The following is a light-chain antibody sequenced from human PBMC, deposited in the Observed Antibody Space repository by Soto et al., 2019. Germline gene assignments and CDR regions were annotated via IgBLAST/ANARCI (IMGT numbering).Light chain of an antibody. CDR3: QHYSTYSGT. J-gene: IGKJ1*01. CDR1: QSIETW. Sequence: DIQMTQSPSTLSASVGDRVTITCRASQSIETWVAWYQQKAGKAPSLLIYGASSLQSGVPPRFSGSGSGTELTLTISNLQPDDFATYYCQHYSTYSGTFGRGTKVDI. V-gene: IGKV1-5*01. CDR2: GAS.